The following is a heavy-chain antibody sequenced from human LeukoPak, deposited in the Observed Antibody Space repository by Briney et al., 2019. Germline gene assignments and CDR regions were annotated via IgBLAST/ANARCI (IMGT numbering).Heavy chain of an antibody. CDR2: ISSSGSTI. CDR1: GFTFSDYY. Sequence: GGSLRLSCAASGFTFSDYYMSLIRQATGKGLEWVSYISSSGSTIYYADSVKGRFTISRDNAKNSLYLQMNSLRAEDTAVYYCARNYGAHAFDIWGQGTMVTVSS. J-gene: IGHJ3*02. D-gene: IGHD4-17*01. CDR3: ARNYGAHAFDI. V-gene: IGHV3-11*01.